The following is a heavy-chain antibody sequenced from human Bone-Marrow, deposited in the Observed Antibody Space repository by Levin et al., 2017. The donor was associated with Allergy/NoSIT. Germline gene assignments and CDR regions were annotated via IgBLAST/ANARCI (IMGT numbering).Heavy chain of an antibody. CDR3: ARGGSPDVFTGQIQFFYGMDV. Sequence: ASVKVSCKASGYTFTSYYLHWVRQAPGQGLEWMGIINPRGGDTTYAQTFQGRVTITRDTTTNTVYMELSSLRSEDTAVYYCARGGSPDVFTGQIQFFYGMDVWGQGTTVTVSS. CDR1: GYTFTSYY. J-gene: IGHJ6*02. CDR2: INPRGGDT. V-gene: IGHV1-46*01. D-gene: IGHD3-9*01.